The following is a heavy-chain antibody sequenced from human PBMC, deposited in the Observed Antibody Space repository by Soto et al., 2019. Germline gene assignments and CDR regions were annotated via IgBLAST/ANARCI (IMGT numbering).Heavy chain of an antibody. CDR1: GYTFTANY. Sequence: GASVKVSCKSSGYTFTANYIHWVRQAPGQGLEWMGWMATSSGGTRFAQNFQGRVTMTRDTSIATAYMELTTLTLDDTAIYYCARGSGSSWSDYWGQGTQVTVSS. J-gene: IGHJ4*02. CDR2: MATSSGGT. D-gene: IGHD6-25*01. V-gene: IGHV1-2*02. CDR3: ARGSGSSWSDY.